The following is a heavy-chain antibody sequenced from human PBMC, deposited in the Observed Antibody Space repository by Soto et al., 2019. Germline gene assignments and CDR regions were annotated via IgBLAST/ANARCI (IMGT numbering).Heavy chain of an antibody. CDR1: GFTFSTYA. CDR3: AKDPIVGPDHYSNH. J-gene: IGHJ4*02. CDR2: ISGSGSSST. V-gene: IGHV3-23*01. Sequence: GGSLRLSCAASGFTFSTYAMSWVRQAPGKGLEWVSAISGSGSSSTYYADSVKGRFTISRDNSKNTLYLQMNSLRAEDTAVYYCAKDPIVGPDHYSNHWGQGTLVTVSS. D-gene: IGHD2-15*01.